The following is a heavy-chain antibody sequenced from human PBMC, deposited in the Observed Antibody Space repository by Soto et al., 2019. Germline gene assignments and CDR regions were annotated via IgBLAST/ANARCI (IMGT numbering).Heavy chain of an antibody. J-gene: IGHJ4*02. CDR2: IYFDGITT. V-gene: IGHV3-74*01. D-gene: IGHD1-26*01. Sequence: GGSLRLSCATSGFTFHDYAMSWVRQAQGKGLVWVSRIYFDGITTNYADSVKGRLTVSRDNAKNTVYLHVNTLRDEDTAVYYCARGGAMGVDYWGQGTLVTVSS. CDR3: ARGGAMGVDY. CDR1: GFTFHDYA.